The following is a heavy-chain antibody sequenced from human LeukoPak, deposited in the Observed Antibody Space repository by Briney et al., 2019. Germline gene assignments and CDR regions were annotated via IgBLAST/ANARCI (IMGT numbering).Heavy chain of an antibody. CDR2: ISGGGSTK. Sequence: GGSLILSCAASGFTFSSYEMNWVRQAPGKGLEWVSYISGGGSTKFNADSVKGRFTISRDNAKNSLYLQMNSLRAEDTAVYYCARLRVTAIPIDYWGQGTLVTVSS. CDR3: ARLRVTAIPIDY. D-gene: IGHD2-21*02. J-gene: IGHJ4*02. CDR1: GFTFSSYE. V-gene: IGHV3-48*03.